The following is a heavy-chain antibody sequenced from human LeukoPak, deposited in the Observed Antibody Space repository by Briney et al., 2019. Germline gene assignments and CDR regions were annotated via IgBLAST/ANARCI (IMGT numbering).Heavy chain of an antibody. CDR1: GYTFTNYD. CDR3: ASNPPRTGDFNY. D-gene: IGHD7-27*01. J-gene: IGHJ4*02. CDR2: MSPNNGNT. Sequence: ASVKVSCTTSGYTFTNYDINWVRQATGQGLEWMGWMSPNNGNTGYAQKFQGRVTMTRVTSINTAYMELSSLRSEDTAVYYCASNPPRTGDFNYWGQGALVTVSS. V-gene: IGHV1-8*01.